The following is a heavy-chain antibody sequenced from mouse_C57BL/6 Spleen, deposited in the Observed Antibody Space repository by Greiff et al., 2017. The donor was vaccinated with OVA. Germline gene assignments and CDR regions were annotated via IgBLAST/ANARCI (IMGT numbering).Heavy chain of an antibody. CDR3: ARGAAQATDAMDY. J-gene: IGHJ4*01. V-gene: IGHV1-4*01. Sequence: VKLQQSGAELARPGASVKMSCKASGYTFTSYTMHWVKQRPGQGLEWIGYINPSSGYTKYNQKFKDKATLTADKSSSTAYMQLSSLTSEDSAVYYCARGAAQATDAMDYWGQGTSVTVSS. CDR1: GYTFTSYT. D-gene: IGHD3-2*02. CDR2: INPSSGYT.